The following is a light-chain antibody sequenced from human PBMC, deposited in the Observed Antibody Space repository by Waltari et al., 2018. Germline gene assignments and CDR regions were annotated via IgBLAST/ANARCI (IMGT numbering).Light chain of an antibody. V-gene: IGKV3-11*01. CDR1: QTVSTY. Sequence: IVLTQSPATLSLSPGERATLSCRASQTVSTYLAWFQQKPGQAPRLLIYDASNRAPGIPARVSGSGSGTDFSLTISSLEPEDFAVYYCHQRSLWPWTFGQGTKVAIK. J-gene: IGKJ1*01. CDR2: DAS. CDR3: HQRSLWPWT.